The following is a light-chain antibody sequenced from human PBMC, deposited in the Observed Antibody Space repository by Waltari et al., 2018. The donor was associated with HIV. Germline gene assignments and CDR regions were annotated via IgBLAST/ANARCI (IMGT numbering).Light chain of an antibody. J-gene: IGLJ7*01. CDR2: RNN. Sequence: QSVLTQPPSASGTPGQGVTISCSGSSSHIGSNYVYWYQQLPGTAPKLLIYRNNQRPSGVPDRFSGSKSGTSASLAISGLRSEDEADYYCAAWDDSLSGAVFGGGTQLTVL. CDR3: AAWDDSLSGAV. CDR1: SSHIGSNY. V-gene: IGLV1-47*01.